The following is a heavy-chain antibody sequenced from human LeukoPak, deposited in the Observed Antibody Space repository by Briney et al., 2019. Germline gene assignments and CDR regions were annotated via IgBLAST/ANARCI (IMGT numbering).Heavy chain of an antibody. J-gene: IGHJ3*01. CDR2: IYTSGST. CDR1: GGSISSYY. CDR3: ARERGQNIVDAFDV. V-gene: IGHV4-4*07. Sequence: TPSETLSLTCTVSGGSISSYYWSWIRQPAGKGLEWIGRIYTSGSTNYNPSLKSRVTMSVDTSKNQFSLKLSSVTAADTAVYYCARERGQNIVDAFDVWGQGQWSPSLQ. D-gene: IGHD2/OR15-2a*01.